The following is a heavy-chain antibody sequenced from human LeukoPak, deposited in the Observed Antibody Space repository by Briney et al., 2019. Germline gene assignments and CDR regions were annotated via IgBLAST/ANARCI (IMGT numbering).Heavy chain of an antibody. CDR2: ISTDASST. V-gene: IGHV3-74*01. D-gene: IGHD3-10*02. Sequence: GGSLRLSCAASGFTFSSYWMHWVRQAPGKGLVWVSRISTDASSTTYADSVKGRFTISRDNAKDTLYLQMNSLRAEDTAVYYCAELGITMIGGVWGKGTTVTISS. J-gene: IGHJ6*04. CDR1: GFTFSSYW. CDR3: AELGITMIGGV.